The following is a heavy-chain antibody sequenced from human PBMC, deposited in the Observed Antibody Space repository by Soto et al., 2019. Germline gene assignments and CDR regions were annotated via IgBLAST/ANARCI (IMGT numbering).Heavy chain of an antibody. D-gene: IGHD5-12*01. CDR3: ARDPYEGYYYYGMDV. V-gene: IGHV1-2*04. Sequence: ASVKVSCKASGYTFTSYGISWVRQAPGQGLEWMGWINPNSGGTNYAQKFQGWVTMTRDTSISTAYMELSRLRSDDTAVYYCARDPYEGYYYYGMDVWGQGTTVTVSS. CDR1: GYTFTSYG. CDR2: INPNSGGT. J-gene: IGHJ6*02.